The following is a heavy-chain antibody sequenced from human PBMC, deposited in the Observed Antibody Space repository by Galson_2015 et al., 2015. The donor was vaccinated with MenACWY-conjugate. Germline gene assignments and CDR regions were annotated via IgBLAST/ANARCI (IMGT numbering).Heavy chain of an antibody. D-gene: IGHD4-17*01. CDR3: ARDGSLDYGDPRDDY. Sequence: SLRLSCAASGFTFSSYSMNWVRQAPGKGLEWVSSISSSSSYIYYADSVKGRFTISRDNAKNSLYLQMNSLRAEGTAVYYCARDGSLDYGDPRDDYWGQGTLVTVSS. CDR1: GFTFSSYS. V-gene: IGHV3-21*01. J-gene: IGHJ4*02. CDR2: ISSSSSYI.